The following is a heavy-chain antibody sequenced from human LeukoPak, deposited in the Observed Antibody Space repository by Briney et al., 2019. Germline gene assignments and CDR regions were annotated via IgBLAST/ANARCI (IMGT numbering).Heavy chain of an antibody. CDR2: IYYSGST. D-gene: IGHD6-19*01. CDR3: ARDLNVALAGPIFDS. V-gene: IGHV4-39*07. CDR1: GGSISSSSYC. J-gene: IGHJ4*02. Sequence: SETLSLTCTVSGGSISSSSYCWGWIRQPPGKGLEWIGSIYYSGSTYYNPSLKSRVTMSADTSKNQFSLKLSSVTAADTAVYYCARDLNVALAGPIFDSWGQGTLVTVSS.